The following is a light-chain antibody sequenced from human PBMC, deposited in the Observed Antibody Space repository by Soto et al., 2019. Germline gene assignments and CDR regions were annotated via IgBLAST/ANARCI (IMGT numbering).Light chain of an antibody. CDR3: QQYDNLPFT. V-gene: IGKV1-33*01. J-gene: IGKJ3*01. CDR2: GAS. Sequence: DIQMTQSPSSLSASVGDRVTITCQASQDISNYLNWYQQIPGQAPKLLIYGASNLETGVTSRFSGSASVTDFSFTISSLQPEDIATYYCQQYDNLPFTFGPGTKVDIK. CDR1: QDISNY.